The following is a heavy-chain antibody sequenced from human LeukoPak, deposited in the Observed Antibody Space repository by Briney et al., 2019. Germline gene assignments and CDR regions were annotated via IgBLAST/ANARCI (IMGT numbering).Heavy chain of an antibody. CDR3: ARPYYYDCTGYSVDY. D-gene: IGHD3-22*01. Sequence: GRSLRLSCAASGFTFSSYSMNWVRQAPGKGLEWVSSISSSSSYIYYADSVKGRFTISRDNAKNSLYLQMNSLRAEDTAVYYCARPYYYDCTGYSVDYWGPGTLVTVSS. CDR1: GFTFSSYS. V-gene: IGHV3-21*01. J-gene: IGHJ4*02. CDR2: ISSSSSYI.